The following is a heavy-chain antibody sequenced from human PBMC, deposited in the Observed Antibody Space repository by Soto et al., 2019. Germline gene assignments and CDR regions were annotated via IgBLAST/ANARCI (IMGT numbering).Heavy chain of an antibody. CDR2: IYYSGST. D-gene: IGHD1-26*01. V-gene: IGHV4-59*01. CDR3: ARGSGSYAYDS. J-gene: IGHJ4*02. Sequence: QVQLQESGPGLVKPSETLSLTCTVSGGSISSYYWSWIRQPPGKGLEWIGYIYYSGSTNYNPSLKSRVPISVDTYKNQFTLKLSSVTAADTAVDYYARGSGSYAYDSWGQGTLVTVSS. CDR1: GGSISSYY.